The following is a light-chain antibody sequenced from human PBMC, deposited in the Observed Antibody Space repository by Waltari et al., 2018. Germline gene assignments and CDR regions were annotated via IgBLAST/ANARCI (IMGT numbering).Light chain of an antibody. V-gene: IGKV3-11*01. CDR1: QSVSSY. Sequence: EIVLTQSPATLSLSPGERATLSCRASQSVSSYFAWYQQKPGQAPRLLIYEASNRATGIPARFSGSGSGTDFTLTISSLEPEDFAVYYCQQRSNWPLFGQGTRLEIK. CDR2: EAS. CDR3: QQRSNWPL. J-gene: IGKJ5*01.